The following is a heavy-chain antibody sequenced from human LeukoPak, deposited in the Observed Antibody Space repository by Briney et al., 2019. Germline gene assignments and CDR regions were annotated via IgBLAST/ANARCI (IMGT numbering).Heavy chain of an antibody. Sequence: QPGGSLRLSCGASGFTFNSYNMNWVRQAPGKGLEWVSYISSSGSTIYYADSVQGRFTISRDNAKNSLYLQMNSLRAEDTAVYYCVRGVPVVPGIDYWGQGTLVTVSS. CDR2: ISSSGSTI. CDR3: VRGVPVVPGIDY. CDR1: GFTFNSYN. D-gene: IGHD2-2*01. V-gene: IGHV3-48*04. J-gene: IGHJ4*02.